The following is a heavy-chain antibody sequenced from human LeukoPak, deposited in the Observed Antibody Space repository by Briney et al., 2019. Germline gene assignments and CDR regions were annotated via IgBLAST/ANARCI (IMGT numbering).Heavy chain of an antibody. J-gene: IGHJ4*02. CDR2: IYHSGST. D-gene: IGHD6-13*01. V-gene: IGHV4-4*02. CDR1: GGSISSSNW. CDR3: ARERIAAFLFDY. Sequence: SETLSLTCAVSGGSISSSNWWSWVRQPPGKGLEWIGEIYHSGSTNYNPSLKSRVTISVDTSKNQFSLKLSSVTAADTAVYYCARERIAAFLFDYWGQGTLVTVSS.